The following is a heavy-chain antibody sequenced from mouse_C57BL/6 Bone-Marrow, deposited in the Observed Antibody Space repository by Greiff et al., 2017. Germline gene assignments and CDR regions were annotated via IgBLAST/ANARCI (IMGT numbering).Heavy chain of an antibody. CDR3: ARGEVYYGNYAAY. D-gene: IGHD2-1*01. CDR1: GYTFTDYY. CDR2: INPNNGGT. Sequence: EVQLQQSGPELVKPGASVKISCTASGYTFTDYYMNWVKQSHGKSLEWIGDINPNNGGTSYNQKFKGKATLTVDKSSSTAYMELRSLTSEDSAVYYCARGEVYYGNYAAYWGQGTLVTVSA. J-gene: IGHJ3*01. V-gene: IGHV1-26*01.